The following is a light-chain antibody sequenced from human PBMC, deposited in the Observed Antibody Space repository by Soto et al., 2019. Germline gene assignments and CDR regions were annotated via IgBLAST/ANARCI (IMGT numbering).Light chain of an antibody. CDR2: AAS. J-gene: IGKJ1*01. CDR3: QQTYSDRWT. V-gene: IGKV1-39*01. Sequence: DILMTQSPSSLSASVGDRVTLTCRAGLSISTYLNWYQQTPGKVPKLLLYAASNLQSRVPTRFSGSGSRRVLTLIITSLQPEDFATYNCQQTYSDRWTFGKGTKVAIK. CDR1: LSISTY.